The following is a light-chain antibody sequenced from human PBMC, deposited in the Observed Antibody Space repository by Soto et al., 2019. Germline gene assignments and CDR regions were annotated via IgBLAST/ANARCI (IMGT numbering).Light chain of an antibody. J-gene: IGKJ5*01. CDR3: QQYGSSS. Sequence: EIVLTQSPGTLSLSPGERATLSCRASQSVSSSYLAWYQQKPGQAPRLLIYGASSRATGIPDRFSGSGSGTDFTLTISRLEPEDFAVSYCQQYGSSSFGQGTRLEIK. CDR1: QSVSSSY. V-gene: IGKV3-20*01. CDR2: GAS.